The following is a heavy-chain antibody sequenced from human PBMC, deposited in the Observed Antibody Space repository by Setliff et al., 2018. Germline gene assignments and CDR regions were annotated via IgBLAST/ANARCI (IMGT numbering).Heavy chain of an antibody. Sequence: LKISCVASGFIISDYWMTWVRQAPGKGLEWVADIRQDGTNKYYADSVKGRFTTSRDNAKNSLYLQMNSLRAEDTALYYCAREVWNYYDKSWSGYADHWGQGTLVTVSS. CDR3: AREVWNYYDKSWSGYADH. D-gene: IGHD3-3*01. J-gene: IGHJ4*02. CDR1: GFIISDYW. V-gene: IGHV3-7*03. CDR2: IRQDGTNK.